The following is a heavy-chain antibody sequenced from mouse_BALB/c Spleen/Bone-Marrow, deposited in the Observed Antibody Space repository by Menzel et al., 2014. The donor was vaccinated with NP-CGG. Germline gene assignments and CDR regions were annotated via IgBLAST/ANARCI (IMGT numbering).Heavy chain of an antibody. Sequence: EVQRVESGGDLVKPGGSLKLSCAASGFTFSTYGMSRVRQTPDKRLEWVATISSGGGYTYYPDSVKGRFTISRDNANNTLYLQMSSLKSEDTAMYYCTRQRNWDHYAMDYWGQGTSVTVSS. CDR2: ISSGGGYT. CDR1: GFTFSTYG. CDR3: TRQRNWDHYAMDY. D-gene: IGHD4-1*01. J-gene: IGHJ4*01. V-gene: IGHV5-6*01.